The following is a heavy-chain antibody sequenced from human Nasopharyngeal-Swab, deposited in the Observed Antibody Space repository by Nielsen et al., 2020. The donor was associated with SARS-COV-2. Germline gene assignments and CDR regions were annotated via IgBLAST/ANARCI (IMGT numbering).Heavy chain of an antibody. CDR3: ARDIFGVVSYFDYGLDV. CDR1: GGTFSGFF. D-gene: IGHD3-3*01. J-gene: IGHJ6*02. Sequence: ESLKISCDVNGGTFSGFFWSWVRLPPGKGLEWIGAVNHIGRADYNPSLKSRVTISVDTSKNQLSLKLTSVTAADTAVYYCARDIFGVVSYFDYGLDVWGQGTTVTVSS. CDR2: VNHIGRA. V-gene: IGHV4-34*01.